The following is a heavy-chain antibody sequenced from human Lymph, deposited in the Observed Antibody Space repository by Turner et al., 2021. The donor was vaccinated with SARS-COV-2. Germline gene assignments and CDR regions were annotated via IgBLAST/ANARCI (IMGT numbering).Heavy chain of an antibody. CDR2: IWYDGSNK. Sequence: QVQLVESGGGVFQPGRSLSLSCAASGFTFSSHGTHWVRQAPGKGLEWVAVIWYDGSNKYYADSVKGRFTISRDNSKNTLYLQMNSLRAEDTAVYYCAREGDALAGGMDVWGQGTTVTVSS. D-gene: IGHD2-15*01. CDR3: AREGDALAGGMDV. J-gene: IGHJ6*02. CDR1: GFTFSSHG. V-gene: IGHV3-33*01.